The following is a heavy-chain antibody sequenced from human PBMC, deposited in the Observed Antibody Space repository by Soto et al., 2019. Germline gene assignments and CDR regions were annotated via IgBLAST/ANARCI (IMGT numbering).Heavy chain of an antibody. CDR3: AIDLTGGSWSYYYCYYGMDV. J-gene: IGHJ6*02. V-gene: IGHV3-7*01. D-gene: IGHD3-10*01. CDR2: IKQDGSEK. Sequence: GGSLRLSCAASGFTFSSYWMSWVRQAPGKGLEWVANIKQDGSEKYYVDSVKGRFTISRDNAKNSLYLQMNSLRAEGSAVYYCAIDLTGGSWSYYYCYYGMDVWGQGTTVTVSS. CDR1: GFTFSSYW.